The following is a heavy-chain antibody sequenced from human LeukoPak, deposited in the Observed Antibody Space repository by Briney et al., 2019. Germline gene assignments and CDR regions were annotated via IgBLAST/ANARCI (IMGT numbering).Heavy chain of an antibody. J-gene: IGHJ4*02. Sequence: SVKVSCKASGGTFSSYAISWVRQAPGQGLEWMGRITPILGIANYAQKFQGRVTITADKSTSTAYMELSSLRSEDTAVYYCARDSQPPYCSGGSCYYYWGQGTLVTVSS. D-gene: IGHD2-15*01. CDR3: ARDSQPPYCSGGSCYYY. V-gene: IGHV1-69*04. CDR2: ITPILGIA. CDR1: GGTFSSYA.